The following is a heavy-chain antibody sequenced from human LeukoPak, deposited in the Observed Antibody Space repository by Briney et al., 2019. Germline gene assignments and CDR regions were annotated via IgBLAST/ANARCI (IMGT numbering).Heavy chain of an antibody. V-gene: IGHV3-23*01. Sequence: QPGGSLRLSCAVSGFTFSAYAMSWVRQAPGKGLVWVSAMSGSGGMTYYADSVKGRFSISRDNSKNTLHLQMNSLRAEDTAVYYCAKGAMPYYDGSGYNYFDYWGQGTPVTVSS. J-gene: IGHJ4*02. CDR1: GFTFSAYA. CDR3: AKGAMPYYDGSGYNYFDY. CDR2: MSGSGGMT. D-gene: IGHD3-22*01.